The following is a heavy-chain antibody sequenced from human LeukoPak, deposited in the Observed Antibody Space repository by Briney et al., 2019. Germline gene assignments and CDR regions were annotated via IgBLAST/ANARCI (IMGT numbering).Heavy chain of an antibody. Sequence: ASVKVSCEASGYSFTTYYIHWLRQAAGQGPEWMGRIRPSGGTTNYAPKFQGRVTMTRDTSTSTVYMELSSLRSEDTAVYYCARVRAGDTRDFDFWGQGTLVTVSS. J-gene: IGHJ4*02. D-gene: IGHD3-10*01. CDR1: GYSFTTYY. V-gene: IGHV1-46*01. CDR3: ARVRAGDTRDFDF. CDR2: IRPSGGTT.